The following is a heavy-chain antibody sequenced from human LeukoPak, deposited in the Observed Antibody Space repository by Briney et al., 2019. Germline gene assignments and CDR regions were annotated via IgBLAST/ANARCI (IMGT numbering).Heavy chain of an antibody. V-gene: IGHV1-2*02. Sequence: ASVKVSCKASGYTFTGYYMHWVRQAPGQGLEWMGWINPNSGGTNYAQKFQGRVTMTRDTSISTAYMELSRLRSDDTAVYYCARVGRAYSSSWHTFDIWGQETMVTVSS. CDR1: GYTFTGYY. D-gene: IGHD6-13*01. CDR2: INPNSGGT. CDR3: ARVGRAYSSSWHTFDI. J-gene: IGHJ3*02.